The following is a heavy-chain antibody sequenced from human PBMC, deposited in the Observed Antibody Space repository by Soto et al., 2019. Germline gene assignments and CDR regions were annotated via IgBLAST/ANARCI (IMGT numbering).Heavy chain of an antibody. Sequence: SVKECFKASGGPFSRYAVSSVRKAPGQGLEWMGGITPMFGTANYAQKFQGRVTITADESTSTAYMDLSSLRSEDTALYYCARPFHYESSGYYYAYWGQGTLVTVSS. CDR1: GGPFSRYA. V-gene: IGHV1-69*13. CDR3: ARPFHYESSGYYYAY. D-gene: IGHD3-22*01. J-gene: IGHJ4*02. CDR2: ITPMFGTA.